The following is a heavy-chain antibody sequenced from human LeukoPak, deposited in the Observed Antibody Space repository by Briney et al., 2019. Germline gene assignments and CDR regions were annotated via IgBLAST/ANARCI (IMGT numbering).Heavy chain of an antibody. Sequence: GASVKLSCKASGYTFTAYYIHWVRQAPGQGLGWLGVINPNSGGTDYAQKFQGRVTMTRDTSISTAYMELSSLRSDDTAVYYCARGGYSYGYLDYWGQGTLVTVSS. CDR3: ARGGYSYGYLDY. CDR1: GYTFTAYY. D-gene: IGHD5-18*01. V-gene: IGHV1-2*02. J-gene: IGHJ4*02. CDR2: INPNSGGT.